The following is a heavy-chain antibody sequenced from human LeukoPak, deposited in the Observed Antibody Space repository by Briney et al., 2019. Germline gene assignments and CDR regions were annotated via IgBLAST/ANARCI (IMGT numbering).Heavy chain of an antibody. V-gene: IGHV4-59*13. CDR2: IYYSGTT. CDR3: ARGSRFIGY. CDR1: GGSISSYY. Sequence: KASETLSLTCTVSGGSISSYYWSWIRQPPGKGLEWIGYIYYSGTTNYNPSLKSRVTISVDTSKNQFSLKLSSVTAADTAVYYCARGSRFIGYWGQGTLVTVSS. D-gene: IGHD3-10*01. J-gene: IGHJ4*02.